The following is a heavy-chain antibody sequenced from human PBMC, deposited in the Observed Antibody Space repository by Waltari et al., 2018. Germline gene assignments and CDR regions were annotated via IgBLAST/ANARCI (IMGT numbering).Heavy chain of an antibody. V-gene: IGHV3-73*01. CDR1: GFVFSDSA. CDR3: TSDTSRWDDYYHDY. CDR2: IKSKANNYAT. D-gene: IGHD1-1*01. J-gene: IGHJ4*02. Sequence: EVQLVESGGALVQPGGSLKLACAASGFVFSDSAMHWVRQASGKGLGWVGRIKSKANNYATTYGASVKGRFTISRDDSHSTVYLQMNSLRTEDTAVYFCTSDTSRWDDYYHDYWGQGTLVTVSS.